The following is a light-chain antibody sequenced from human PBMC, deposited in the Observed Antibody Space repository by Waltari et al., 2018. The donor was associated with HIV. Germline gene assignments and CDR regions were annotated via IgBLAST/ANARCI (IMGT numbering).Light chain of an antibody. J-gene: IGLJ3*02. V-gene: IGLV2-11*01. CDR2: DVS. Sequence: QSALTQPRSVSGSPGQSVTISCTETRSDVGGYNYVTWYQQHPGQAPKVQIYDVSKRPSGVPARFSGSKSGNTASLTISGLQAEDEADYYCCSYAGSYIWVFGGGTKLTVL. CDR3: CSYAGSYIWV. CDR1: RSDVGGYNY.